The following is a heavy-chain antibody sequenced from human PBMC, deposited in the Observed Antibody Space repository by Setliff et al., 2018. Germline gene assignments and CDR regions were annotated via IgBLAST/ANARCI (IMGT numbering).Heavy chain of an antibody. CDR2: ISPNNGDI. CDR1: GYTFTSFG. CDR3: AREGRRYYDSSGYYYDPYYYYYMDV. Sequence: ASVKVSCKASGYTFTSFGISWVRRAPGQGLEWIGWISPNNGDIKYAQKVQGRVTMTTDTSTSTAYMELRSLTSDDTAVYYCAREGRRYYDSSGYYYDPYYYYYMDVWGKGTTVTVSS. V-gene: IGHV1-18*01. D-gene: IGHD3-22*01. J-gene: IGHJ6*03.